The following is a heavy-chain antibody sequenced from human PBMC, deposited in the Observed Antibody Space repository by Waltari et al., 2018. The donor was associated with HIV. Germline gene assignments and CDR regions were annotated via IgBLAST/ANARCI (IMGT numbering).Heavy chain of an antibody. CDR1: GFTFSNYA. CDR2: ISGSGVST. V-gene: IGHV3-23*01. Sequence: EVQLLESGGGLAEPGGSLRLSCAVSGFTFSNYAMTWVRQAPGKGLEWVSVISGSGVSTYYTDSVRGRFTISRDNSKNTLYLQMNSLRPEDTAVYFCAKDDNAAVIEVGAPPRYWGLGTLVTVSS. CDR3: AKDDNAAVIEVGAPPRY. J-gene: IGHJ4*02. D-gene: IGHD2-21*01.